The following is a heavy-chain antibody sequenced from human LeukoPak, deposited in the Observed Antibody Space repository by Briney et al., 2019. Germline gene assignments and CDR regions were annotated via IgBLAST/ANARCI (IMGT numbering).Heavy chain of an antibody. J-gene: IGHJ5*02. Sequence: PGGSLRLSCAASGFTFSSYDMHWVRQATGKGLEWVSAIGTAGDTYCPGSVKGRFTISRENAKNSLYLQMNSLRAEDTAVYYCARERSAAGIRWFDPWGQGTLVTVSS. CDR2: IGTAGDT. CDR3: ARERSAAGIRWFDP. D-gene: IGHD6-13*01. CDR1: GFTFSSYD. V-gene: IGHV3-13*01.